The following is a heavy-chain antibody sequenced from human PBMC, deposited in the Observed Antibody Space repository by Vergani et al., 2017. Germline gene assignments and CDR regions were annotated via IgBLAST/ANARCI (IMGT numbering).Heavy chain of an antibody. Sequence: EVQLLESGGRLVQPGGSLRLSCVASGFAFSRYAMSWVRQAPGKGLEWVSGLTASGSGISYADSVRGRFTISRDNSMNTLFLQMDSLRAEDTAVYYCAKSGWLQHFGAHYFDSWGQGILVTVSS. CDR2: LTASGSGI. J-gene: IGHJ4*02. D-gene: IGHD5-24*01. CDR1: GFAFSRYA. V-gene: IGHV3-23*01. CDR3: AKSGWLQHFGAHYFDS.